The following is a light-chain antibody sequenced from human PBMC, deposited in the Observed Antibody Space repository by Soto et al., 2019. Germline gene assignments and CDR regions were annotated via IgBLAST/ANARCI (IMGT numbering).Light chain of an antibody. Sequence: EIVLTQSPGTLSLTPGERATLSCRASQSVSSSYLAWYQQKPGQAPRLLIYGASSRATGIPDRFSGSGSGTAFTLTISRLEPEDFAVYYCQLWTFGQGTRLEI. J-gene: IGKJ5*01. CDR3: QLWT. V-gene: IGKV3-20*01. CDR1: QSVSSSY. CDR2: GAS.